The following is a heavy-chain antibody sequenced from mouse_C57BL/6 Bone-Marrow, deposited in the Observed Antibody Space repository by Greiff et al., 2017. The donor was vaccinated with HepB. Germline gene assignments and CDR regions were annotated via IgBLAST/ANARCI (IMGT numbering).Heavy chain of an antibody. J-gene: IGHJ3*01. CDR3: ARERGNYSAWFAY. CDR1: GYSFPSYY. V-gene: IGHV1-66*01. D-gene: IGHD2-1*01. Sequence: QVQLQQSGPELVKPGASVKISCTASGYSFPSYYIHWVKQRPGQGLEWIGWIYPGSGNTKYNEKFKGKSTLTADTSSSTAYMQLSSLTSEDSAVYYCARERGNYSAWFAYWGQGTLVTVSA. CDR2: IYPGSGNT.